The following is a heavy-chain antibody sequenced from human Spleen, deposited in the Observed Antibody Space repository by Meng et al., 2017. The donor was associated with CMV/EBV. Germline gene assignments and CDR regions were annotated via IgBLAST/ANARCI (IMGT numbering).Heavy chain of an antibody. CDR1: SGSISTYY. J-gene: IGHJ4*02. Sequence: SETLSLTCTVSSGSISTYYWNWIRQPPGKGLEWIGYISYSGSTKYNPSLKSRVTISVDTSKNQFSLKLSSVTAADTAVYYCARYADPMTTVTPFDHWGQGTLVTVSS. V-gene: IGHV4-59*01. CDR3: ARYADPMTTVTPFDH. D-gene: IGHD4-11*01. CDR2: ISYSGST.